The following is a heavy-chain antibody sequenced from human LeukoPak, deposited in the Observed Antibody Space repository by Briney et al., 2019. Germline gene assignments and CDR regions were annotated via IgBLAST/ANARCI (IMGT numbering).Heavy chain of an antibody. CDR3: ARDLSGSFTAMGRFDY. J-gene: IGHJ4*02. Sequence: ASVKVSCKASGYTFTCYGISWVRQAPGQGLEWMRWISAYNGNTNYAQKLQGRVTMTTDTSTSTAYMELRSLRSDDTAVYYCARDLSGSFTAMGRFDYWGQGTLVTVSS. CDR2: ISAYNGNT. CDR1: GYTFTCYG. V-gene: IGHV1-18*01. D-gene: IGHD5-18*01.